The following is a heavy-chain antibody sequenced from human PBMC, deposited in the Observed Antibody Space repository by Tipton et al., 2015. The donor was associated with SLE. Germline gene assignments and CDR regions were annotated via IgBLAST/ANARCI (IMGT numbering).Heavy chain of an antibody. CDR1: GGSISSYY. CDR3: ARKRNGMGI. CDR2: IYYSGST. J-gene: IGHJ3*02. Sequence: LSCTVSGGSISSYYWSWIRQPPGKGLEWIGYIYYSGSTNYNPSLKSRVTISVDTSKNQFSLKLSSVTAADTAVYYCARKRNGMGIWGQGTMVTVSS. V-gene: IGHV4-59*12. D-gene: IGHD5-24*01.